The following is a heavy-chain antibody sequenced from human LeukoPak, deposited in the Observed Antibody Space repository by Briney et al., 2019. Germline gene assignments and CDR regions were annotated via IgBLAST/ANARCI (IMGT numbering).Heavy chain of an antibody. J-gene: IGHJ4*02. CDR2: ISGASGSYK. Sequence: GESLRLSCAASGFSFSTHTMNWVRQAPGKGLEWVSSISGASGSYKYSADSEKGRFIIYRDNAKNSLFLQMNSLRAEDTSMYYCARDPYSSSLRGNLDYWGQGILVTVSS. D-gene: IGHD6-13*01. CDR1: GFSFSTHT. CDR3: ARDPYSSSLRGNLDY. V-gene: IGHV3-21*01.